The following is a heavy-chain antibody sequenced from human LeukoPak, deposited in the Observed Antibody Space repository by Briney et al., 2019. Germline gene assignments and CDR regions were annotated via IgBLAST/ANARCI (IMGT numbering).Heavy chain of an antibody. V-gene: IGHV4-59*01. Sequence: SETLSLTCTVSGGSISSYYWSWIRQPPGKGLEWIGYIYYSGSTNYNPSLKSRVTISVDTSKNQFSLKLSSVTAADTAVYYCARAAAGTGLSIDYWGQGTLVTVSS. CDR1: GGSISSYY. D-gene: IGHD6-13*01. J-gene: IGHJ4*02. CDR2: IYYSGST. CDR3: ARAAAGTGLSIDY.